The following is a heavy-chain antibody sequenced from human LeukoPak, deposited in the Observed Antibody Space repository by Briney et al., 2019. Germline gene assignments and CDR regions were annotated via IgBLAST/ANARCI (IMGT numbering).Heavy chain of an antibody. J-gene: IGHJ4*02. Sequence: PGGSLRLSCAASGLTFKSYDMHWVRQAAGEGLEWVSAIGTAGDTCYPGSVKGRFTISRENAKNSLYLQMNSLRAGDTAVYYCARGGRGSSWFDNWGQGTLVTVSS. V-gene: IGHV3-13*01. CDR1: GLTFKSYD. CDR3: ARGGRGSSWFDN. CDR2: IGTAGDT. D-gene: IGHD6-13*01.